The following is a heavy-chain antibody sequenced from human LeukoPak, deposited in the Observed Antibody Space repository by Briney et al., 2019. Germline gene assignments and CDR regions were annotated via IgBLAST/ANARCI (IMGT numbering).Heavy chain of an antibody. Sequence: SETLSLTCAVYGGSFSGYYWSWIRQPPGKGLEWIGEINHSGSTNYNPSLKSRVTISVDTSKNQFSLKLSSVTAADTAVYYCARESSGWSRGGLYYYYGMDVWGQGTTVTVSS. D-gene: IGHD6-19*01. CDR1: GGSFSGYY. V-gene: IGHV4-34*01. CDR2: INHSGST. CDR3: ARESSGWSRGGLYYYYGMDV. J-gene: IGHJ6*02.